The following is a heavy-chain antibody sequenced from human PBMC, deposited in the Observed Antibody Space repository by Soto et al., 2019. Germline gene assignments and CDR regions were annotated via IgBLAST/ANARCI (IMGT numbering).Heavy chain of an antibody. CDR1: GFTFSSYA. D-gene: IGHD1-26*01. Sequence: QVQLVESGGGVVQPGRSLRLSCAASGFTFSSYAMHWVRQAPGKGLEWVAVIWYDGSNKYYADSVKGRFTISRDNSKNTLYLQMNSLRAEDTAVYYCARDEVGATSRGGDYWGQGTLVTVSS. J-gene: IGHJ4*02. CDR2: IWYDGSNK. CDR3: ARDEVGATSRGGDY. V-gene: IGHV3-33*01.